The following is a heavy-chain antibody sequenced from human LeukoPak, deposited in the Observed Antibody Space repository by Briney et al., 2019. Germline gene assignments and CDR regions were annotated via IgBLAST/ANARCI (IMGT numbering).Heavy chain of an antibody. CDR2: IYYSGST. D-gene: IGHD5-18*01. CDR3: ARNQASPDPRYTFDY. V-gene: IGHV4-59*01. J-gene: IGHJ4*02. Sequence: PSETLSLTCTVSGGSISNYYWSWIRQPPGKGLEWVGYIYYSGSTNYKPSLKSRVTISVDTSKNQFSLKLTSVTAADTAVYYCARNQASPDPRYTFDYWGQGTLVTVSS. CDR1: GGSISNYY.